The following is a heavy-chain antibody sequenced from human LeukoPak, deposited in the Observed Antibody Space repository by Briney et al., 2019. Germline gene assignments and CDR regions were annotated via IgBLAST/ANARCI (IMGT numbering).Heavy chain of an antibody. CDR3: ATIIAVAGTSQYYYYGMDV. CDR1: GGTFSSYA. CDR2: IIPIFGTA. D-gene: IGHD6-19*01. J-gene: IGHJ6*02. Sequence: SVKVSCKASGGTFSSYAISWVRQAPGQGLEWMGGIIPIFGTANYAQKFQGRVTITTDESTSTAYMELSSLRSEDTAVYYCATIIAVAGTSQYYYYGMDVWGQGTTVTVSS. V-gene: IGHV1-69*05.